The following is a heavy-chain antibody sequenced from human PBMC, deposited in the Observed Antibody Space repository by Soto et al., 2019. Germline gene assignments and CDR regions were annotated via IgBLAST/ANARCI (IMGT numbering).Heavy chain of an antibody. V-gene: IGHV4-39*01. CDR1: ASSISSSPYY. CDR3: ARPRVYSSGWYYFDY. CDR2: IYYGGST. D-gene: IGHD6-19*01. Sequence: PSDTLSLTCTVSASSISSSPYYWGWIRQPPGKGLEWIGSIYYGGSTYYNPSLKSRVTISVDTSKNQFSLKLTSVTAADTAVYYCARPRVYSSGWYYFDYWGQGILVTVSS. J-gene: IGHJ4*02.